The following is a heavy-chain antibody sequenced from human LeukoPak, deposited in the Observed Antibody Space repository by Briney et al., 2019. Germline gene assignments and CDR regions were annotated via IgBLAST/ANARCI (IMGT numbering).Heavy chain of an antibody. CDR2: INPDSGDT. Sequence: ASVKVSCKASGYTFTGYYMHWVRQAPGQGLERMGRINPDSGDTNYAQNFQGRVTMTWDTSISTAYMELSSLRSDDTAVYYCARGGKSYYDSSGYYDRPPDYWGQGTLVTVSS. V-gene: IGHV1-2*06. J-gene: IGHJ4*02. CDR3: ARGGKSYYDSSGYYDRPPDY. CDR1: GYTFTGYY. D-gene: IGHD3-22*01.